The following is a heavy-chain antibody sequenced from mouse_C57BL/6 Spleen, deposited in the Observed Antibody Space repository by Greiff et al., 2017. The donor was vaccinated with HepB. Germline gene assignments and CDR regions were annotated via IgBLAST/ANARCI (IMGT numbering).Heavy chain of an antibody. J-gene: IGHJ1*03. D-gene: IGHD2-10*02. Sequence: QVQLQQPGAELVKPGASVKLSCKASGYTFTSYWMHWVKQRPGQGLEWIGMIHPNSGSTNYNEKFKSKATLTVDKSSSTAYMQLSSLTSEDSAVYYCASEGPSSPFGYFDVWGTGTTVTVSS. CDR3: ASEGPSSPFGYFDV. CDR1: GYTFTSYW. V-gene: IGHV1-64*01. CDR2: IHPNSGST.